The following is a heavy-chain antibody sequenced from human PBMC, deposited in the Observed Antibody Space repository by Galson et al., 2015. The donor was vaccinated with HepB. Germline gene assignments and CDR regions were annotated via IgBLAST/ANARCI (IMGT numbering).Heavy chain of an antibody. D-gene: IGHD1-7*01. Sequence: FLRLSCPASGFTFTNAWMTRVPQAPGKGLEWVGRIQCKTHGGTTDYDAPVKGPFTISRDDSKHTLYLQMNSLKTEETAVCYCTTLNWNYEDYWGQGTLVTVSS. CDR3: TTLNWNYEDY. CDR2: IQCKTHGGTT. CDR1: GFTFTNAW. V-gene: IGHV3-15*01. J-gene: IGHJ4*02.